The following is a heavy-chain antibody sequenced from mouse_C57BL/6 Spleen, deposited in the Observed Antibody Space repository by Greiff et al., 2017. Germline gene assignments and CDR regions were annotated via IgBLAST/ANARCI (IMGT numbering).Heavy chain of an antibody. CDR2: ISNLAYSI. CDR3: ARTTTVVDTEYDYDY. CDR1: GFTFSDYG. J-gene: IGHJ2*01. D-gene: IGHD1-1*01. Sequence: DVQLVESGGGLVQPGGSLKFSCAASGFTFSDYGMAWVRQAPRKGPEWVAFISNLAYSIYYADTVTGRFTISRENAKNTLYLEMSRLRSEDTAMYYCARTTTVVDTEYDYDYWGKGTTLTVAS. V-gene: IGHV5-15*01.